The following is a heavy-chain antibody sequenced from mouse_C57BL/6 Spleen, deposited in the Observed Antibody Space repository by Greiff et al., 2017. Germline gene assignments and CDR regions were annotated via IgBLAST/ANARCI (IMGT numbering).Heavy chain of an antibody. CDR1: GYSFTGYY. D-gene: IGHD2-3*01. CDR3: ARSGDGYIYYYAMDY. CDR2: INPSTGGT. Sequence: DVQLQESGPELVKPGASVKISCKASGYSFTGYYMNWVKQSPEKSLEWIGEINPSTGGTTYNQKFKAKATLTVDKSSSTAYMQLKSLTSEDSAVYYCARSGDGYIYYYAMDYWGQGTSVTVSS. J-gene: IGHJ4*01. V-gene: IGHV1-42*01.